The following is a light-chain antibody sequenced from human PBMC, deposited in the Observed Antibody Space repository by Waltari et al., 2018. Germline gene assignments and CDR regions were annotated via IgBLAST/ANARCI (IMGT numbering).Light chain of an antibody. CDR1: NVGSTS. V-gene: IGLV3-21*02. CDR3: QVWDTTSDRVV. J-gene: IGLJ2*01. CDR2: DDT. Sequence: SYVLTQPPSASVATGETASITCGGDNVGSTSVHWYQQKPGQAPLLVVYDDTARPSGIPDRFSASNSGNTATLTISRVENGDEADYYCQVWDTTSDRVVFGGGTKLTVL.